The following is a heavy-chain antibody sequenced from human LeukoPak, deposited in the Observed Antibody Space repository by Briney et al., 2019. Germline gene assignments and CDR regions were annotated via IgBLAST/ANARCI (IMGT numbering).Heavy chain of an antibody. D-gene: IGHD3-22*01. V-gene: IGHV4-61*01. CDR2: IYYSGST. J-gene: IGHJ2*01. CDR1: GGSISSSSYY. Sequence: SETLSLTCTVSGGSISSSSYYWSWIRQPPGKGLEWIGYIYYSGSTNYNPSLKSRVTISVDTSKNQFSLKLSSVTAADTAVYYCARDGPLTYYYDSSGYYDWYFDLWGRGTLATVSS. CDR3: ARDGPLTYYYDSSGYYDWYFDL.